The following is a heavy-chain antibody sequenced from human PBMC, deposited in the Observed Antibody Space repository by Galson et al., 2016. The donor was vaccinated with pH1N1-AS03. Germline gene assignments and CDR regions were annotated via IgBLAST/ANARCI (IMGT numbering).Heavy chain of an antibody. CDR3: AGDYYGMGRY. D-gene: IGHD3-10*01. CDR2: ISTDGSST. V-gene: IGHV3-74*01. CDR1: GFTFSNYW. J-gene: IGHJ4*02. Sequence: SLRLSCAVSGFTFSNYWMLWVRQAPGKGLEWVSRISTDGSSTIYADSVKGRFTISRDNAKNTLYLQMNSLRADDTAVYYCAGDYYGMGRYWGQGTLVTVSS.